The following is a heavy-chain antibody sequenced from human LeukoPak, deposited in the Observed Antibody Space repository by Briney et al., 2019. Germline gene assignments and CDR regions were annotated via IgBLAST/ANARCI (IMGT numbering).Heavy chain of an antibody. J-gene: IGHJ4*02. V-gene: IGHV1-2*02. CDR1: GYTFTGYY. CDR3: ARDGDDTAMPYYFDY. CDR2: INPNSGGT. D-gene: IGHD5-18*01. Sequence: ASVKVSCKASGYTFTGYYMHWVRQAPGQGLEGMGWINPNSGGTKYAQKFQGRVTMTRDPSISTAYMELSRLRSDDTALYYCARDGDDTAMPYYFDYWGQGTLVTVSS.